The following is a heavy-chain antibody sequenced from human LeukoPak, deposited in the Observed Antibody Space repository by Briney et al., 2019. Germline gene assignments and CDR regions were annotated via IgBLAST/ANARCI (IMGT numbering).Heavy chain of an antibody. D-gene: IGHD6-13*01. J-gene: IGHJ6*02. CDR1: GGTFSSYA. CDR2: IIPIFGTA. V-gene: IGHV1-69*13. CDR3: AREVSSSWYDWDYYGMDV. Sequence: SVKVSCKASGGTFSSYAISWVRQAPGQGLEWMGGIIPIFGTANYAQKFQGRVTITADESTSTAYMELSSLRSEDTAVYYCAREVSSSWYDWDYYGMDVWGQGTTVTVSS.